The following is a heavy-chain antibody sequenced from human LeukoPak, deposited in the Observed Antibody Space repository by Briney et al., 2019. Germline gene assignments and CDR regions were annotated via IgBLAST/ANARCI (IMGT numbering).Heavy chain of an antibody. CDR3: ARDILGSSDHWGLCV. CDR2: FYNSGST. CDR1: GGSISSHY. V-gene: IGHV4-4*07. D-gene: IGHD6-19*01. Sequence: SETVSLMCTVSGGSISSHYWTGIRQPAGKGLEWIGRFYNSGSTNYNPSLESRVTMSGDTSKNQFSLSLKSVTVADTAVYYCARDILGSSDHWGLCVWGPVTTVTVSS. J-gene: IGHJ6*02.